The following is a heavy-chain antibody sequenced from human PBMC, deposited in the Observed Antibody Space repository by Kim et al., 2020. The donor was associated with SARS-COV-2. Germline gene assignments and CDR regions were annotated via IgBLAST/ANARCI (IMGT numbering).Heavy chain of an antibody. CDR3: ARTSSGSYYYGMDV. D-gene: IGHD1-26*01. CDR1: GFTFSSYA. V-gene: IGHV3-30-3*01. CDR2: ISYDGSNK. J-gene: IGHJ6*02. Sequence: GGSLRLSCAASGFTFSSYAMHWVRQAPGKGLEWVAVISYDGSNKYYADSVKGRFTISRDNSKNTLYLQMNSLRAEDTAVYYCARTSSGSYYYGMDVLGQG.